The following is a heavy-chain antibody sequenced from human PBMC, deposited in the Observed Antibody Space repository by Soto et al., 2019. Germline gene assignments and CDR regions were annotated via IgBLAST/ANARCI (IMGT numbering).Heavy chain of an antibody. CDR2: IYSSGSP. CDR1: GCSISSSSYY. V-gene: IGHV4-39*01. CDR3: AKVRIDHKGFDP. Sequence: SETLSLTCTVSGCSISSSSYYWVWIRPSQGKGLEWIGNIYSSGSPYFNTTLQSRVTISTDTSESRFSLRLRFGNAADTAVYYCAKVRIDHKGFDPWGQGTLVTVSS. J-gene: IGHJ5*02.